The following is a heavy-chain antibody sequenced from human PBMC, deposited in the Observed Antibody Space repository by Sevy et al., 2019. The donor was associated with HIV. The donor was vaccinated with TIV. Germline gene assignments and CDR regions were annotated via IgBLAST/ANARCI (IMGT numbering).Heavy chain of an antibody. CDR2: IRNRPNRNTT. Sequence: GGSLRLSCAASGFTFSDHYVDWVRQAPGKGLEWVGRIRNRPNRNTTEYAASVEGRFTISRDDPKNSLYLQMKSLKTEDSAVYYCVRGPNCGVGGCQQISPYCLDVWGKGATVTVSS. CDR1: GFTFSDHY. J-gene: IGHJ6*03. CDR3: VRGPNCGVGGCQQISPYCLDV. D-gene: IGHD2-21*01. V-gene: IGHV3-72*01.